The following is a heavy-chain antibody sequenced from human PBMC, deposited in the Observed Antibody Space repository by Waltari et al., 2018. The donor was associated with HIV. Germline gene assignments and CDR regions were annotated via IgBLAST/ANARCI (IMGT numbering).Heavy chain of an antibody. CDR2: INQDGSEK. CDR3: AGEMPTIIGDAFDI. Sequence: EVQLVESGGGLVQPGGSLRLSCAASGFIFSISWLNWVRQAPGKGLEWVANINQDGSEKYYVDSVKGRFTISRDNAKNSLYLQMNNLRAEDTAVYYCAGEMPTIIGDAFDIWGQGTMVTISS. CDR1: GFIFSISW. J-gene: IGHJ3*02. D-gene: IGHD3-16*02. V-gene: IGHV3-7*01.